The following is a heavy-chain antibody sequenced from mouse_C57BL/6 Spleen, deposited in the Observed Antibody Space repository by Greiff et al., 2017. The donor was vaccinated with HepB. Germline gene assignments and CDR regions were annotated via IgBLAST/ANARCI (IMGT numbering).Heavy chain of an antibody. J-gene: IGHJ2*01. D-gene: IGHD1-1*01. CDR2: INPSSGYT. V-gene: IGHV1-4*01. CDR3: ARGDTTVVDYFDY. Sequence: QVQLQQSGAELARPGASVKMSCKASGYTFTSYTMHWVKQRPGQGLEWIGYINPSSGYTKYNQKFKDEATLTADKSSSTAYMQLSSLTSEDSAVYYCARGDTTVVDYFDYWGQGTTLTVSS. CDR1: GYTFTSYT.